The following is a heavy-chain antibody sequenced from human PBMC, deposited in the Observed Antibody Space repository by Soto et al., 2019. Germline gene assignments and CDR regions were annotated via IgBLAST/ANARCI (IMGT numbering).Heavy chain of an antibody. V-gene: IGHV4-31*03. CDR2: IYYSGST. Sequence: SETLSLTCTVSGGSISSGGYYWSWIRQHPGKVLEWIGYIYYSGSTYYNPSLKSRVTISVDTSKNQFSLKLSSVTAADTAVYYCARDRYGSGSLENYYYYYGMDVWGQGTTVTVSS. CDR3: ARDRYGSGSLENYYYYYGMDV. J-gene: IGHJ6*02. D-gene: IGHD3-10*01. CDR1: GGSISSGGYY.